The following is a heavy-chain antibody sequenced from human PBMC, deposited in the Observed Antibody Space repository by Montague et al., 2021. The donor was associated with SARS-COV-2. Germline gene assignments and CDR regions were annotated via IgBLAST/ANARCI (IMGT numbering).Heavy chain of an antibody. CDR2: IYYSGST. CDR3: ARATMIVVVIGAFDI. CDR1: GGSISSGGYY. J-gene: IGHJ3*02. D-gene: IGHD3-22*01. V-gene: IGHV4-31*03. Sequence: TLSLTCTVSGGSISSGGYYWSWIRQHPGKGLEWIGYIYYSGSTYYNPSLKSRVTISVDTSKNQFSLKLSSVTAADTAVYYYARATMIVVVIGAFDIWGQGTMVTVSS.